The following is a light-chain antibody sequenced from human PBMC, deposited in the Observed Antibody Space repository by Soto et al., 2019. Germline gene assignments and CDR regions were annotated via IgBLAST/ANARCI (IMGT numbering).Light chain of an antibody. CDR2: GVT. CDR1: NSDVGGYNY. CDR3: SSYAGSNTPYV. V-gene: IGLV2-8*01. Sequence: QSALTQPPSASGSPGQSVTISCTGTNSDVGGYNYVSWYQQHPGKAPKLMIYGVTKRPSGVPDRFSGSKSGNTASLTVSGRQAEDEADYYCSSYAGSNTPYVFGTGTKLTVL. J-gene: IGLJ1*01.